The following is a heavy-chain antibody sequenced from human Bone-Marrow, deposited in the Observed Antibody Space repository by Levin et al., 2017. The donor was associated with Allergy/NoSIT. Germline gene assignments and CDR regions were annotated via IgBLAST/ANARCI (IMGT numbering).Heavy chain of an antibody. CDR1: KFSLSTSGVG. Sequence: SGPTLVKPPQTLTLTCTFSKFSLSTSGVGVGWIRQPPGKALEWLALIFGDDDKRYSPSLMSRLTITKGASKNQVVLTMTNMDPVDTATYYCAHTGTTSNFDYWGQGTLVTVSS. D-gene: IGHD1-7*01. CDR3: AHTGTTSNFDY. CDR2: IFGDDDK. J-gene: IGHJ4*02. V-gene: IGHV2-5*02.